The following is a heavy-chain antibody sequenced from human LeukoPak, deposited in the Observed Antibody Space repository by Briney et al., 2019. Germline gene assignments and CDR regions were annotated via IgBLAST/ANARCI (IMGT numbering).Heavy chain of an antibody. V-gene: IGHV3-30*18. D-gene: IGHD3-9*01. CDR2: ISYDGSNK. CDR3: AKDRRYFDWLYAGDYFDY. CDR1: GFTFSSYG. Sequence: GGSLRLSCAASGFTFSSYGMHWVRQAPGKGLEWEAVISYDGSNKYYADSVKGRFTISRDNSKNTLYLQMNSLRAEDTAVYYCAKDRRYFDWLYAGDYFDYWGQGTLVTVSS. J-gene: IGHJ4*02.